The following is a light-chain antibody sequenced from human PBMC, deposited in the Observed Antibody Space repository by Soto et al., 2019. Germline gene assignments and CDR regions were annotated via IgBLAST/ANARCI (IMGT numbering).Light chain of an antibody. Sequence: EIVMTQSPATVCVSAGERATLCCRASQSVSSNLAWYQQKPGQAPRLLIYGASNRATGIPDRFSGSGSGTDFTLTISRLEPEDFAVYYCQQYGSSGTFGQGTKVDIK. CDR3: QQYGSSGT. J-gene: IGKJ1*01. CDR2: GAS. CDR1: QSVSSN. V-gene: IGKV3-20*01.